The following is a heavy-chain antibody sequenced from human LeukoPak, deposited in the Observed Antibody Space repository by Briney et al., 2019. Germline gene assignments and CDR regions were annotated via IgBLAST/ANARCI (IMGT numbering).Heavy chain of an antibody. CDR3: ARVDYGDYAPRGFDY. J-gene: IGHJ4*02. Sequence: GGSLRLSCAASGFTFSSYWMHWVRQAPGKGLVWVSRINSDGSSTSYADSVKGRFTISRDDAKNTLYLQMNSLRAEDTAVYCCARVDYGDYAPRGFDYWGQGTLVTVSS. D-gene: IGHD4-17*01. V-gene: IGHV3-74*01. CDR1: GFTFSSYW. CDR2: INSDGSST.